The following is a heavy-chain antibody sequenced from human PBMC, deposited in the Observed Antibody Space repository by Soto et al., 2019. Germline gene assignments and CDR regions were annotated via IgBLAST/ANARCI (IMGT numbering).Heavy chain of an antibody. J-gene: IGHJ6*03. CDR3: ARGTSYGQTYYYYYMDV. CDR2: IIPILGIA. CDR1: GGTFSSYT. D-gene: IGHD5-18*01. V-gene: IGHV1-69*02. Sequence: QVQLVQSGAEVKKPGSSVKVSCKASGGTFSSYTISWVRQAPGQGLEWMGRIIPILGIANYAQKFQGRVTITADKSTSTAYMELSSLRSEDTAVYYCARGTSYGQTYYYYYMDVWGKGTTVTVSS.